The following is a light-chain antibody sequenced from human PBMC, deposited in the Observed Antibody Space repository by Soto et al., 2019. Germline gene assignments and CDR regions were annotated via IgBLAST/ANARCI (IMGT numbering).Light chain of an antibody. V-gene: IGLV2-14*01. Sequence: QSVLTQPASVSGSPGQSITISCTGTSSDVGGYDYVSWYQQQSGKAPKLIIYEVSSRPSGVSNRFSGSKSGNTASLTISGLQADDEADYYCDSFTSSRAYVFGVGTSSPS. CDR3: DSFTSSRAYV. CDR1: SSDVGGYDY. J-gene: IGLJ1*01. CDR2: EVS.